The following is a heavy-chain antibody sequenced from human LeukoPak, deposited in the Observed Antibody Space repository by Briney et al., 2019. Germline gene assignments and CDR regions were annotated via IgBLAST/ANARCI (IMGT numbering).Heavy chain of an antibody. Sequence: GGSLKVSCAASGFTFNSYNINWVRQAPGQGLEWISSISTNKTNIYYADSVRGRFTISRDNVKNSLYLQMNSLRAEDTAVYYCVREGRSISVWCSGGSCYDFDYWGQGTLVTVSS. CDR3: VREGRSISVWCSGGSCYDFDY. V-gene: IGHV3-21*01. CDR1: GFTFNSYN. J-gene: IGHJ4*02. D-gene: IGHD2-15*01. CDR2: ISTNKTNI.